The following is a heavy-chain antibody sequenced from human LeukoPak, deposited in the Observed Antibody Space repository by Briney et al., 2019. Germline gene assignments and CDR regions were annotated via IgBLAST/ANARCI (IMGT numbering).Heavy chain of an antibody. CDR3: ATEKYCTSSTCLYHFQY. CDR1: GFTFRSYW. CDR2: IKQDGSER. J-gene: IGHJ4*02. Sequence: GGSLRLSCAASGFTFRSYWMTWVRQAPGKGLEWVANIKQDGSERNYVDSVEGRFTISRDNAKNSLYLQMNSLRVEDTAVSYCATEKYCTSSTCLYHFQYWGEGTLVTVSS. V-gene: IGHV3-7*01. D-gene: IGHD2/OR15-2a*01.